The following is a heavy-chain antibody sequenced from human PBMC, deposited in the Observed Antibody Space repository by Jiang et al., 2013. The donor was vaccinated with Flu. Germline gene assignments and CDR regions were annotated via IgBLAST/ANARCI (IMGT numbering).Heavy chain of an antibody. J-gene: IGHJ3*02. D-gene: IGHD1-1*01. CDR2: IYYSGST. Sequence: GLVKPSETLSLSCTVSGGSISSYYWSWIRQPPGKGLEWIGHIYYSGSTNDNPSLTSRVTISVDTSKSQFSLKLSSVTAADTAVYYCARIGTTYRVIGGSYNDAFDIWGQGTMVTVSS. V-gene: IGHV4-59*01. CDR3: ARIGTTYRVIGGSYNDAFDI. CDR1: GGSISSYY.